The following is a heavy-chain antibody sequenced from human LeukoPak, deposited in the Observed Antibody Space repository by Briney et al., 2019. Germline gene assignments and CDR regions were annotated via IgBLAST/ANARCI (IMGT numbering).Heavy chain of an antibody. J-gene: IGHJ4*02. CDR1: GGSISSYY. V-gene: IGHV4-59*04. CDR2: IYYSGST. Sequence: SETLSLTCTVSGGSISSYYWSWIRQPPGKGLEWIGNIYYSGSTYYNPSLKSRVTISVDTSKNQFSLKLSSVTAADTAVYYCARQSLAYFDYWGQGTLVTVS. CDR3: ARQSLAYFDY.